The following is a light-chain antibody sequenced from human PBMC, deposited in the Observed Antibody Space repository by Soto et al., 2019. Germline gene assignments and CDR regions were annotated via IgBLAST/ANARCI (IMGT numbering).Light chain of an antibody. CDR2: DDN. CDR3: GSWDSSLSAYV. J-gene: IGLJ1*01. CDR1: SSNIGGNS. V-gene: IGLV1-51*01. Sequence: QSVLTQPPSVSAAPGQKVTISCSGSSSNIGGNSVSWYQQPPGTAPKLLLYDDNKRPSGIPDRFSGSKSGTSATLGITGFQTGDEADYYCGSWDSSLSAYVFGTGTKVNVL.